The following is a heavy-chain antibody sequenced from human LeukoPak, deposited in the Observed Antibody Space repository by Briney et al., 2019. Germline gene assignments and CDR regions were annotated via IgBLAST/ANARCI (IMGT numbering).Heavy chain of an antibody. CDR3: ATTSGTYYYDSSGYYASVQGLFDC. J-gene: IGHJ4*02. D-gene: IGHD3-22*01. Sequence: PGGSLRLSCAASGFTFSSYWMSWVRQAPGKGLEWVANIKQDGSEKYYVDSVKGRFTISRDNAKNSLYLQMNSLRAEDTAVYYCATTSGTYYYDSSGYYASVQGLFDCWGQGTLVTVSS. CDR2: IKQDGSEK. CDR1: GFTFSSYW. V-gene: IGHV3-7*01.